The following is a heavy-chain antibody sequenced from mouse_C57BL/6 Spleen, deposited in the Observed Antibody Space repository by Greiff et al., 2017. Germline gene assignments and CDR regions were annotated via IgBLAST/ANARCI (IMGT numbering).Heavy chain of an antibody. CDR3: ARALYGPWYFDV. D-gene: IGHD1-1*01. CDR2: ISYSGST. Sequence: EVQVVESGPGMVKPSQSLSLTCTVTGYSITSGYDWHWIRHFPGNKLEWMGYISYSGSTNYNPSLKSRISITHDTSKNHFFLKLNSVTTEDTATYYCARALYGPWYFDVWGTGTTVTVSS. V-gene: IGHV3-1*01. CDR1: GYSITSGYD. J-gene: IGHJ1*03.